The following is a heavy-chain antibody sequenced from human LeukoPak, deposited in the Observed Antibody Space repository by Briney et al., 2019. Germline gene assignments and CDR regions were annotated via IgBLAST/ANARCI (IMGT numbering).Heavy chain of an antibody. J-gene: IGHJ5*02. CDR2: ISGSGGST. D-gene: IGHD6-19*01. CDR1: GFTFSSYA. Sequence: GGSLRLSCAASGFTFSSYAMSWVRQAPGKGLEWVSAISGSGGSTYYADSVKGRFTISRDNSKNTLYLQMNSLRAEDTAVYYCAKARVGYSSILEGFDPWGQGTLVTVSS. V-gene: IGHV3-23*01. CDR3: AKARVGYSSILEGFDP.